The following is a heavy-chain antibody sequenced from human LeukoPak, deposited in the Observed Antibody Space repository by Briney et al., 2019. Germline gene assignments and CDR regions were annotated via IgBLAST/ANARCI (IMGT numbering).Heavy chain of an antibody. V-gene: IGHV1-69*05. Sequence: GSSVKVSCKASGGTFSSYAISWVRQAPGQGLEWMGGIIPIFGTANYAQKFQGRVTITTDESTSTAYMELSSLRSEDTAVYYCARVGSLDRDFWSGPPIGAYYMDVWGKGTTVTVSS. CDR3: ARVGSLDRDFWSGPPIGAYYMDV. CDR1: GGTFSSYA. CDR2: IIPIFGTA. D-gene: IGHD3-3*01. J-gene: IGHJ6*03.